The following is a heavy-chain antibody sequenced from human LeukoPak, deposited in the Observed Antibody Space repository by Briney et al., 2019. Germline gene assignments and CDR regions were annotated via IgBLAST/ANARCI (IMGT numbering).Heavy chain of an antibody. J-gene: IGHJ5*02. CDR2: ISYSGST. CDR3: ARDQARSFGGASHWFDP. CDR1: SGTINGHY. D-gene: IGHD3-10*01. V-gene: IGHV4-59*11. Sequence: SETLSLTCSVSSGTINGHYWSWIRQPPGKGLEWIGYISYSGSTMSNPSLKSRVTISVDTSKNQFSLKVRSVTAADTAVYYCARDQARSFGGASHWFDPWGQGTLVTVSS.